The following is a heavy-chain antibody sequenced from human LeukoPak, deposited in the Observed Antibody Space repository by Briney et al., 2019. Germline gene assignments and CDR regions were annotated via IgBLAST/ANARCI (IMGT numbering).Heavy chain of an antibody. D-gene: IGHD6-13*01. V-gene: IGHV4-34*01. CDR1: GLSFSGHY. CDR2: VNHSGSA. CDR3: ARAARAGDKRFDY. Sequence: SETLSLTCAVYGLSFSGHYWSWIRQFTGKGLEWIGEVNHSGSANYNPSLKSRVTISADTSKNQCALELSSVTAADTAVYFCARAARAGDKRFDYWGQGTLVTVSS. J-gene: IGHJ4*02.